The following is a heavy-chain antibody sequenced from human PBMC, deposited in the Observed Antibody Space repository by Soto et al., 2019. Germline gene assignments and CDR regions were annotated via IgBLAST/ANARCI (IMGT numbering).Heavy chain of an antibody. CDR2: IYYSGST. CDR1: GGSISSSSYY. J-gene: IGHJ6*02. D-gene: IGHD6-13*01. CDR3: ARRDSSSWYAYYYDGMDV. Sequence: PSETLSLTCTVSGGSISSSSYYWGWIRQPPGKGLEWIGSIYYSGSTYYNPSLKSRVTISVDTSKNQFSLKLSSVTAADTAVYYCARRDSSSWYAYYYDGMDVWGQGTTVTVSS. V-gene: IGHV4-39*01.